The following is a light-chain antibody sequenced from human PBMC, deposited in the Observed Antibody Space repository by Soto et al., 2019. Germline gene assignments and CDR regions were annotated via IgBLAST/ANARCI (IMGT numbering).Light chain of an antibody. CDR3: QQYGSSFPT. CDR2: GAS. Sequence: EIVLTQYPGTLSLSPGERATLSCRASQSISSPYLAWYQQKPGQAPRLLIDGASSRATGVPDRFSGSGSGTDFTLTISRLEPEDFAVYYCQQYGSSFPTFGGGTKVDI. CDR1: QSISSPY. J-gene: IGKJ4*01. V-gene: IGKV3-20*01.